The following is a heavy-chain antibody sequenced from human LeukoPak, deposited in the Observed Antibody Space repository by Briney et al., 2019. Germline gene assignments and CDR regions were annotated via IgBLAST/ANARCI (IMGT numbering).Heavy chain of an antibody. D-gene: IGHD3-22*01. J-gene: IGHJ4*02. V-gene: IGHV3-23*01. Sequence: GGSLRLSCAASGFTFSSYAMSWVRQAPGKGLEWVSAISGSGGSTYYVDSVKGRFTISRDNSKNTLYLQMNSLRAEDTAVYYCAKYYYDSSGYYYVLLDYWGQGTLVTVSS. CDR2: ISGSGGST. CDR3: AKYYYDSSGYYYVLLDY. CDR1: GFTFSSYA.